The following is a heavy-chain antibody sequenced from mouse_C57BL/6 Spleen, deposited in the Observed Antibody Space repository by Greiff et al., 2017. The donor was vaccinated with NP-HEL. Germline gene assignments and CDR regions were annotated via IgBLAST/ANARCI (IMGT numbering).Heavy chain of an antibody. D-gene: IGHD1-1*01. CDR1: GYTFTSYW. J-gene: IGHJ4*01. V-gene: IGHV1-53*01. CDR3: ARGGLLRYYYAMDY. Sequence: QVQLQQPGTELVKPGASVKLSCKASGYTFTSYWMHWVKKRPGQGLEWIGNINPSNGGTNYNEKFKSKATLTVDKSSSTAYMQLSSQTSEVSAVYYCARGGLLRYYYAMDYWGQGTSVTVSS. CDR2: INPSNGGT.